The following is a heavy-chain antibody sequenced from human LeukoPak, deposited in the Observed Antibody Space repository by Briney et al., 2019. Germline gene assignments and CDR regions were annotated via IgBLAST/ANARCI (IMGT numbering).Heavy chain of an antibody. CDR3: AKRQTTDYFDY. V-gene: IGHV3-30*04. CDR2: ISYDGSNK. Sequence: QPGGSLRLSCAASGFTFSSYAMHWVRQAPGKGLEWVAVISYDGSNKYYADSVKGRFTISRDNSKNTLYLQMNSLRAEDTAVYYCAKRQTTDYFDYWGQGTLVTVSS. J-gene: IGHJ4*02. D-gene: IGHD4-17*01. CDR1: GFTFSSYA.